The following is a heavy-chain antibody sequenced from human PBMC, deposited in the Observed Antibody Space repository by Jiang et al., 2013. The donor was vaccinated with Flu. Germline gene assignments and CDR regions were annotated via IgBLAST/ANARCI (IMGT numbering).Heavy chain of an antibody. V-gene: IGHV4-39*01. J-gene: IGHJ4*02. Sequence: GSGLVKPSETLSLTCTVSGGSISSSSYYWGWIRQPPGKGLEWIGSIYYSGSTYYNPSLKSRVTISVDTSKNQFSLKLSSVTAADTAVYYCASTDRILCYFDYWGQGTLVTVSS. CDR3: ASTDRILCYFDY. D-gene: IGHD1-14*01. CDR2: IYYSGST. CDR1: GGSISSSSYY.